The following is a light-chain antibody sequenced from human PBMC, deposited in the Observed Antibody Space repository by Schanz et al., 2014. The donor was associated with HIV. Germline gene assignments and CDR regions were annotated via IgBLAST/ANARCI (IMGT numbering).Light chain of an antibody. CDR3: QQYGVSPPWT. J-gene: IGKJ1*01. Sequence: EAVLTQSPATLSVYPGERVTLSCRTTQIISTSLAWYQQRPGQPPRLLLYGASSRATGIPDRFSGSGSGTDFTLTISGLEPEDFAVYYCQQYGVSPPWTFGQGTRVEIK. CDR2: GAS. V-gene: IGKV3-20*01. CDR1: QIISTS.